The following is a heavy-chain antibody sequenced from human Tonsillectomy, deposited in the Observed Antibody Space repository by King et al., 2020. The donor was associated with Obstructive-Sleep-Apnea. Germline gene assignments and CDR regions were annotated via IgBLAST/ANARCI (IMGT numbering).Heavy chain of an antibody. V-gene: IGHV3-43*01. Sequence: VQLVQSGGVVVQPGGSLRLSCAASGFTFDDYTMHWVRQAPGKGLEWVSLISWDGGSTYYADSVKGRFTISRDNSKNSLYLQMNSLRTEDTALYYCAKGQGYYDSSGYSLFFDYWGQGTLVTVSS. CDR1: GFTFDDYT. CDR3: AKGQGYYDSSGYSLFFDY. D-gene: IGHD3-22*01. CDR2: ISWDGGST. J-gene: IGHJ4*02.